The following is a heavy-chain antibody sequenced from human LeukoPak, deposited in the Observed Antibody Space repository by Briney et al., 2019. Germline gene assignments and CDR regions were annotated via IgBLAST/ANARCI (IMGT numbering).Heavy chain of an antibody. V-gene: IGHV3-13*01. CDR2: VGIVGDT. D-gene: IGHD3-16*01. CDR1: GFTFSSHE. J-gene: IGHJ3*02. CDR3: AREGRGSSADAFDI. Sequence: GGSLRLSCAASGFTFSSHEMHWVRQVAGKGLEWVSAVGIVGDTFYSGSVKGRFTISRENAENSLFLQMNSLRAGDTAVYYCAREGRGSSADAFDIWGQGTMVTVSS.